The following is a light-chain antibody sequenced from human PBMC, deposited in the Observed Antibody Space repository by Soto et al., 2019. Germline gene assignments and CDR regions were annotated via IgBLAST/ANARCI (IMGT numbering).Light chain of an antibody. J-gene: IGLJ2*01. V-gene: IGLV2-23*01. CDR2: EGS. CDR3: CSYAGSSTHVV. CDR1: SSDVGSYNI. Sequence: QSVLTPPASVSGSPGQSITISCTGTSSDVGSYNIVSWYQPHPGKAPKLMIYEGSKRPSGVSNRFSGSKSGNTASLTISGLQAEDEADYYCCSYAGSSTHVVFGGGTKLTVL.